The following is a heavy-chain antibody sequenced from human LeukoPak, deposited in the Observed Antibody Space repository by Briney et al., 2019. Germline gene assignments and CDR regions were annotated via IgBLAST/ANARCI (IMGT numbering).Heavy chain of an antibody. J-gene: IGHJ5*02. CDR3: ARHIVVVSAPADWFDP. Sequence: PSETLSLTCTVSGGSISSSSHYWGWIRQPPGRGLEWIGSIYYSGSTYYNPSLKSRVTISVDMSKNQFSLKLSSVSAADTAVYHCARHIVVVSAPADWFDPWGQGTLVTVSS. CDR1: GGSISSSSHY. V-gene: IGHV4-39*01. CDR2: IYYSGST. D-gene: IGHD2-21*01.